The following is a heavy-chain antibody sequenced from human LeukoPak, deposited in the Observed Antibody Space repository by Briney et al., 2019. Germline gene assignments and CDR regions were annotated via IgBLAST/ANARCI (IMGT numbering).Heavy chain of an antibody. D-gene: IGHD4-17*01. V-gene: IGHV1-69*13. J-gene: IGHJ4*02. CDR3: ARAVTYVDY. CDR2: IIPIFGTA. Sequence: ASVKVSCQSSGYTFTTSGISWLRQAPGQRLEWMGGIIPIFGTANYAQKFQGRVTITADESTSTAYMELSSLRSEDTAVYYCARAVTYVDYWGQGTLVTVSS. CDR1: GYTFTTSG.